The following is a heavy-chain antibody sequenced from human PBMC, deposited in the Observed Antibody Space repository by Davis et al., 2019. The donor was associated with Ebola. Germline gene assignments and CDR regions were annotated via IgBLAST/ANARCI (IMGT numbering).Heavy chain of an antibody. CDR1: GYSFTSYW. CDR2: IYHGDSDT. D-gene: IGHD1-26*01. J-gene: IGHJ4*02. Sequence: GESLKISCQGSGYSFTSYWFVWVRQFPGKGLGGMGIIYHGDSDTRYSPSFQGQVTISADKSISTAYLQWSSLKASDTAMYYCARHRGECELLTLPYYFDYWGQGTLVPVSS. CDR3: ARHRGECELLTLPYYFDY. V-gene: IGHV5-51*01.